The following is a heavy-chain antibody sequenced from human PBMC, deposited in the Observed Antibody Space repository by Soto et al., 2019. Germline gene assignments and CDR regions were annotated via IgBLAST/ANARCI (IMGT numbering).Heavy chain of an antibody. CDR2: INHSGST. J-gene: IGHJ6*03. CDR3: ARNRIAAAGCYYYYMDV. V-gene: IGHV4-34*01. D-gene: IGHD6-13*01. Sequence: QVQLQQWGAGLLKPSETLSLTCAVYGGSFSGYYWSWIRQPPGKGLEWIGEINHSGSTNYNPSLKSRVTISVDTSKNQFSLKLSSVTAADTAVYYCARNRIAAAGCYYYYMDVWGKGTTVTVSS. CDR1: GGSFSGYY.